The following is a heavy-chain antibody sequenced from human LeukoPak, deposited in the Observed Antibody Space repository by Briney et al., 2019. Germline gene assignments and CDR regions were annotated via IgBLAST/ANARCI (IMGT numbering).Heavy chain of an antibody. CDR2: ISGSGGST. CDR1: GFTFSSYA. D-gene: IGHD3-10*01. J-gene: IGHJ4*02. Sequence: GGSLRLSCAASGFTFSSYAMSWVRQAPGKGLEWVSAISGSGGSTYYADSVKGQFTISRDNSKNTLYLQMNSLRAEDTAVYYCAKGGDYYGSGSPFDYWGQGTLVTVSS. CDR3: AKGGDYYGSGSPFDY. V-gene: IGHV3-23*01.